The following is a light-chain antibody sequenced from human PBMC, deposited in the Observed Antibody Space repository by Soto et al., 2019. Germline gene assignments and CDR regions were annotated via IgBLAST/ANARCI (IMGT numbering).Light chain of an antibody. CDR3: QQHGSSPST. CDR1: QSVSSSY. V-gene: IGKV3-20*01. J-gene: IGKJ1*01. CDR2: GAS. Sequence: DIVLTQSPGTLSLSPGERATLSCRASQSVSSSYLAWYQQKPGQAPRLLIYGASSRATGIPDRFSGSGSGTDFTLTISRLEPEDFAVYYCQQHGSSPSTFGQGTKVEIQ.